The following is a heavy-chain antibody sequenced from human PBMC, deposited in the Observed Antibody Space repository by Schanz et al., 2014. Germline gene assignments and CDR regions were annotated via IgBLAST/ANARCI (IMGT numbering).Heavy chain of an antibody. J-gene: IGHJ5*02. CDR2: LSEGGGGT. CDR3: AKAADWPVTRFDP. CDR1: GFTLSSYG. V-gene: IGHV3-23*04. D-gene: IGHD3-9*01. Sequence: EVQLVESGGGLVQPGGSLRLSCAASGFTLSSYGMHWLRQAPGKGLEWVSALSEGGGGTHYADSVRGRFTISSDSSKNTLYLQMSSLRADDTAVYYCAKAADWPVTRFDPWGQGTLVTVSS.